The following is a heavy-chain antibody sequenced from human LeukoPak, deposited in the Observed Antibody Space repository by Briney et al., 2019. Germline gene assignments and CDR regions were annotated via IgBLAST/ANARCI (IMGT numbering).Heavy chain of an antibody. CDR2: ISDAGGNT. Sequence: GGSLRLSCAASGFTFSTYAMNWVRQAPGKGLEWVSAISDAGGNTFYADSVKGRFTISRDNSKNTLYLQMNSLRAEDTAVYYCAKGRTNVYWGQKTLVTVS. CDR3: AKGRTNVY. CDR1: GFTFSTYA. J-gene: IGHJ4*02. V-gene: IGHV3-23*01. D-gene: IGHD1/OR15-1a*01.